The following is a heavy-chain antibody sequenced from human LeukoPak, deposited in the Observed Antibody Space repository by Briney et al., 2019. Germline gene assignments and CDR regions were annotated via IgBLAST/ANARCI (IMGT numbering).Heavy chain of an antibody. V-gene: IGHV4-39*01. CDR3: ARNPSLHIVVVTAIDY. CDR1: GGSISSSSYY. D-gene: IGHD2-21*02. CDR2: IYYSEST. Sequence: SETLSLTCTVSGGSISSSSYYWGWIRQPPGKGLEWIGNIYYSESTYYNPSLKSRVTISVDTSKNQFSLKLTSVTAADTAVYYCARNPSLHIVVVTAIDYWGQGTLVTVSS. J-gene: IGHJ4*02.